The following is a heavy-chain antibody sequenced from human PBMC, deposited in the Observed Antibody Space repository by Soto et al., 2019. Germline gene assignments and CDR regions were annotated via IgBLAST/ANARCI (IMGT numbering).Heavy chain of an antibody. Sequence: ASVKVSCKASGFTFTSYAMHWVRQAPGQRLEWMGWINAGNGNTKYSQKFQGRVTITRDTSASTAYMELSSLRSEDTAVYYCARGITLPTPLDYWGQGTLVTVSS. V-gene: IGHV1-3*01. CDR3: ARGITLPTPLDY. CDR1: GFTFTSYA. J-gene: IGHJ4*02. CDR2: INAGNGNT. D-gene: IGHD1-20*01.